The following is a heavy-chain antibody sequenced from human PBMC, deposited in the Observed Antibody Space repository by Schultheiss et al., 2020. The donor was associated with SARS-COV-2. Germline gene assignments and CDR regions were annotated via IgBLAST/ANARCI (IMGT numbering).Heavy chain of an antibody. Sequence: GGSLRLSCAASGFTFSDYYMSWIRQAPGKGLEWVSYISSSGSTIYYADSVKGRFTISRDNSKNTLYLQMNSLRAEDTAVYYCAVDGSTSPYYYYGMDVWGQGTTVTVSS. CDR3: AVDGSTSPYYYYGMDV. J-gene: IGHJ6*02. V-gene: IGHV3-11*04. D-gene: IGHD1-26*01. CDR1: GFTFSDYY. CDR2: ISSSGSTI.